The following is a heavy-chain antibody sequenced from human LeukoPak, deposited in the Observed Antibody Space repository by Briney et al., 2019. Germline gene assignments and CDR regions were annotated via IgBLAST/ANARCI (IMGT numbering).Heavy chain of an antibody. CDR3: TRPLSHYDSRGPPPFGY. V-gene: IGHV3-73*01. CDR2: IRSKANSYAT. D-gene: IGHD3-22*01. Sequence: PGGSLRLSCAASGFTFSGSAMHWVRQASGKGLEWVGRIRSKANSYATAYAASVKGRFTISRDDSKNTAYLQMNSLKTVDTAVYYCTRPLSHYDSRGPPPFGYWGQGTLVTVSS. J-gene: IGHJ4*02. CDR1: GFTFSGSA.